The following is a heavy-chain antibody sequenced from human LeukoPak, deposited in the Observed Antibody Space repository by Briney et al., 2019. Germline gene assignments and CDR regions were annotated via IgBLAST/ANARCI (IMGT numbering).Heavy chain of an antibody. CDR3: ARDSGGVLLWFGELLGFDY. CDR1: GFTFSSYS. CDR2: ISSSSSYI. J-gene: IGHJ4*02. D-gene: IGHD3-10*01. V-gene: IGHV3-21*01. Sequence: PGGSLILSCAASGFTFSSYSMNWVRQAPGKGLEWVSSISSSSSYIYYADSVKGRFTISRDNAKNSLYLQMNSLRAEDTAVYYCARDSGGVLLWFGELLGFDYWGQGTLVTVSS.